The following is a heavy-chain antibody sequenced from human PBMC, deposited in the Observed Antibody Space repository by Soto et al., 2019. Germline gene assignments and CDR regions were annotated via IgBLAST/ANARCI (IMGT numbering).Heavy chain of an antibody. Sequence: GGSLRLSCAASGFTFSSYAMSWVRQAPGKGLEWVSAISGSGGSTYYADSVKGRFTISRDNSKNTLYLQMNSLRAEDAAVYYCAKDRAPMTTVTTPHMDVWGQGTTVTVSS. CDR3: AKDRAPMTTVTTPHMDV. CDR2: ISGSGGST. CDR1: GFTFSSYA. V-gene: IGHV3-23*01. D-gene: IGHD4-17*01. J-gene: IGHJ6*02.